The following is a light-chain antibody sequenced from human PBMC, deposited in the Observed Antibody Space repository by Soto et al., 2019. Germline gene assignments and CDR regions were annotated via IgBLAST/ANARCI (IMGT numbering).Light chain of an antibody. CDR2: DAS. CDR3: QQGSSWPLT. V-gene: IGKV3-11*01. J-gene: IGKJ4*01. CDR1: QSVRSY. Sequence: EIVLTQSPATLSLSPGERATLSCRASQSVRSYLAWYQQKPGQAPRLLIYDASNRAPGIPARFSGSGSGTEFTLTISSLEPEDFAVYYCQQGSSWPLTFGGGTKVEIK.